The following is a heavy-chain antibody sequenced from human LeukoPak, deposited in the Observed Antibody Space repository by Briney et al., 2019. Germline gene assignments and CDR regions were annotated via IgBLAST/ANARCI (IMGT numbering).Heavy chain of an antibody. J-gene: IGHJ4*02. Sequence: GGSLRLSCAASGFRFNYYAIHWVRQAPGKGLEWVAVIWSDGSQKYHADSVKGRFTISRDNSKNTAYLQMNSLRAEDTALYYCAGERSGSWLDYWGQGTLVTVSS. D-gene: IGHD3-22*01. CDR2: IWSDGSQK. CDR3: AGERSGSWLDY. V-gene: IGHV3-30*12. CDR1: GFRFNYYA.